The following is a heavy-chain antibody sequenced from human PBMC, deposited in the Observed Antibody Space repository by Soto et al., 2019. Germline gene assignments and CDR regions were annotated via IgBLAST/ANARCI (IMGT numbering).Heavy chain of an antibody. CDR1: GFSVTNHY. CDR2: IDIGGNT. CDR3: AGGRVSTGYLGREHYFDY. V-gene: IGHV3-66*01. Sequence: EVQVLESGGGLVQPGGSLRLSCAASGFSVTNHYINWVRPAPGKGLEWVSIIDIGGNTYYADSVKDRFTISRDNSTNMLYLHMDSLRAEDTAVYYCAGGRVSTGYLGREHYFDYWGQGTLVTVSP. J-gene: IGHJ4*02. D-gene: IGHD3-22*01.